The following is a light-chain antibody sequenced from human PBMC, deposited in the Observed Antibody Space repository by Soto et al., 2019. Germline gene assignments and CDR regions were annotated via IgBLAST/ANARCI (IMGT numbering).Light chain of an antibody. V-gene: IGLV2-14*01. CDR1: SSDVGDYEY. CDR3: SSDKTTSRVYV. J-gene: IGLJ1*01. CDR2: EVS. Sequence: QSALTHPASVSGSPGQSITTPCPGTSSDVGDYEYVSWYQQHPCKGPKLMIDEVSNRTSGVSNRFSGSKSGNTASLTISGLQAEDETEYFCSSDKTTSRVYVFGTGTKVTVL.